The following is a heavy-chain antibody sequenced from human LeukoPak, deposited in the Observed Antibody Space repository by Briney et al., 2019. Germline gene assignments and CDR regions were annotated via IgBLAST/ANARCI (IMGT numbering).Heavy chain of an antibody. V-gene: IGHV4-39*07. CDR3: ARGEEGDDAFDI. Sequence: SETLSLTCTVSGDSISRNDYFWGWIRQSPGKGLEWIGSVYYNGATQYSPSLKSRVTMSVDTSKNQFSLKLSSVTAADTAVYYCARGEEGDDAFDIWGQGTMVTVSS. D-gene: IGHD2-21*01. CDR1: GDSISRNDYF. J-gene: IGHJ3*02. CDR2: VYYNGAT.